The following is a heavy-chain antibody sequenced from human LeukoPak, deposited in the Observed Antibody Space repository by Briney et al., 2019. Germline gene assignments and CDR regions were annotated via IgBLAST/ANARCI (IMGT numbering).Heavy chain of an antibody. Sequence: SGTLSLTCAVSGGSISSSNWWSWVRQPPGKGLEWIGEIYHSGSTNYNPSLKSRVTISVDKSKNQFSLNLSSVTAADTAVYYCASRRNRRYSSGWYIAPSDYWGQGTLVTVSS. V-gene: IGHV4-4*02. CDR1: GGSISSSNW. D-gene: IGHD6-19*01. CDR2: IYHSGST. J-gene: IGHJ4*02. CDR3: ASRRNRRYSSGWYIAPSDY.